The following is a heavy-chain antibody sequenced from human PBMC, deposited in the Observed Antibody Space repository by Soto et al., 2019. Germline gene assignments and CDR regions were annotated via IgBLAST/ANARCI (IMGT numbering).Heavy chain of an antibody. CDR2: ISYDGSNK. V-gene: IGHV3-30-3*01. CDR1: GFTFSSYA. CDR3: ARDIASSWDYGKGYYYGMDV. D-gene: IGHD6-13*01. Sequence: QVQLVESGGGVVQPGRSLRLSCAASGFTFSSYAMYWVRQAPGKGLEWVAVISYDGSNKYYADSVKGRFTISRNNSKNTLYLQMNSLRAEDTAVYYCARDIASSWDYGKGYYYGMDVWGQGTTVTVSS. J-gene: IGHJ6*02.